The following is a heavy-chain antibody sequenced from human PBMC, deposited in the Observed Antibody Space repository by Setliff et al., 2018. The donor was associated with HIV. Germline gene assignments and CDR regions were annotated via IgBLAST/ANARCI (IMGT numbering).Heavy chain of an antibody. CDR1: GGSITSSTYY. CDR2: SYSYRGRR. Sequence: SETLSLTCTVSGGSITSSTYYWGWIRQSPGKGLEWIGSSYSYRGRRYYNPSLKSRVTISIDMSKNQFSLKLTSVAAADTAVYYCAKRPGYGYPFHIWGQGTMVTVSS. D-gene: IGHD5-18*01. CDR3: AKRPGYGYPFHI. V-gene: IGHV4-39*01. J-gene: IGHJ3*02.